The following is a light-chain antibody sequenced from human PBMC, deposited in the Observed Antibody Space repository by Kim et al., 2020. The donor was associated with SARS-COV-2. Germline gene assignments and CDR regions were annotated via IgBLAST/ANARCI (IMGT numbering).Light chain of an antibody. V-gene: IGLV1-47*01. J-gene: IGLJ2*01. CDR1: SSNIGSNY. CDR2: RNN. CDR3: AAWDDSLSGHVV. Sequence: RVTISCSGSSSNIGSNYVYWYQQRPGTAPNLLIYRNNQRPSGVPARFSGSKSGTSASLAISGLRSEDEADYYCAAWDDSLSGHVVFGGGTQLTVL.